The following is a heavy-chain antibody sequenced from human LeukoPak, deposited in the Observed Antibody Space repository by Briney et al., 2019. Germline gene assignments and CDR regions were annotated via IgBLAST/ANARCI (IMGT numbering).Heavy chain of an antibody. V-gene: IGHV3-33*06. CDR2: IWYDGSNK. CDR1: GFTFSSYV. Sequence: GGSLRLSCAASGFTFSSYVMHWVRQAPGKGLEWVAVIWYDGSNKYYADSVKGRFTISRDNSKNTLYLQMNSLRAEDTAVYYCAKSYHYYGSSIDYWGQGTLVTVSS. D-gene: IGHD3-10*01. CDR3: AKSYHYYGSSIDY. J-gene: IGHJ4*02.